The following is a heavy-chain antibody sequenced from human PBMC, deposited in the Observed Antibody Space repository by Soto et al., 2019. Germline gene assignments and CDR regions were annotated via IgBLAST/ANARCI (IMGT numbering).Heavy chain of an antibody. Sequence: EVQLLESGGGLVQPGGSLRLSCAASGFTFSSYAMSWVRQAPGRGLEWVSSIGVGGASYYADSVEGRFAISRDNSENTVILQMNSLRADDTAVYYCGKNYYFDNWGQGTLVTVSS. J-gene: IGHJ4*02. V-gene: IGHV3-23*01. CDR2: IGVGGAS. CDR3: GKNYYFDN. CDR1: GFTFSSYA.